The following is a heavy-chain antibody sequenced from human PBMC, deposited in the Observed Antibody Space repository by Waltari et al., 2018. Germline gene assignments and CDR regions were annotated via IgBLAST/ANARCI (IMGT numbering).Heavy chain of an antibody. V-gene: IGHV4-34*01. CDR1: GGSFSGYY. Sequence: QVQLQQWGAGLLKPSETLSLTCAVYGGSFSGYYWSWIRQPPGKGLEWIGEINHSGSTNYNPSLKSRVTISVDTSKNQFSLKLSSVTAADTAVYYCARGLREEMGLDYWGQGTLVTVSS. J-gene: IGHJ4*02. CDR3: ARGLREEMGLDY. CDR2: INHSGST. D-gene: IGHD3-16*01.